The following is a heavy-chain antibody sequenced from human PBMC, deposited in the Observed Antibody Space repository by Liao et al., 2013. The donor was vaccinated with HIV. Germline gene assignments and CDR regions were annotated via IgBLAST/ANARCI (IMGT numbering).Heavy chain of an antibody. CDR2: IYNSGST. CDR3: ARGGYGSGTSRYFDS. Sequence: QVQLQESGPGLVKPSETLSLTCTVSGVSISSDYWSWIRQPAGKGLEWIGRIYNSGSTNYKSSLESRVSMSVDTSKNQFSLKLNFVTAADTAVYYCARGGYGSGTSRYFDSWGQGTLVTVSS. D-gene: IGHD3-10*01. CDR1: GVSISSDY. J-gene: IGHJ4*02. V-gene: IGHV4-4*07.